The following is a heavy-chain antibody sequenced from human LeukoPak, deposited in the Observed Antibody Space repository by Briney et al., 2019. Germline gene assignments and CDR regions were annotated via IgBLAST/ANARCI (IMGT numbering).Heavy chain of an antibody. Sequence: SETLSLTCAVYGGSFSGYYWSWIRQPPGKGLEWIGEINHSGSTNYNPSLKSRVTISVDTSKNQFSLKLSSVTAADTAVYYCARVASYYYYYMDVWGKGTTVTVSS. V-gene: IGHV4-34*01. CDR2: INHSGST. CDR1: GGSFSGYY. J-gene: IGHJ6*03. CDR3: ARVASYYYYYMDV.